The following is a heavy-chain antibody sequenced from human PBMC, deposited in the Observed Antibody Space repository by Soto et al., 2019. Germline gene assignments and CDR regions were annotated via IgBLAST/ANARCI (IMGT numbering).Heavy chain of an antibody. V-gene: IGHV3-23*01. J-gene: IGHJ5*02. CDR1: GFTFSSYA. CDR2: ISGSSDSI. CDR3: AKASTIAAAGTQYNWFDP. D-gene: IGHD6-13*01. Sequence: PGGSLRLSCAASGFTFSSYAMSWVRQAPGKGLEWVSGISGSSDSIYYADSVKGRFTISRDNAKNSLYLQMNSLRAEDTAVYYCAKASTIAAAGTQYNWFDPWGQGTLVTVSS.